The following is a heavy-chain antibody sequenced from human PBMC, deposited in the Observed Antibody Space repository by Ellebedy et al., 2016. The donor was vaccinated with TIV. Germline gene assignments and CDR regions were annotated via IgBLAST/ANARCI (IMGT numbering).Heavy chain of an antibody. Sequence: KVSCKASGYSFTTYWIGWVRQMPGKGLEWMGIIYPGDSNLRYSPSLQGRVIISADKSIDTAYLQWSSLKASDTAMYYCARRIDYGENFDYWGQGTLVTVSS. D-gene: IGHD4-17*01. CDR3: ARRIDYGENFDY. V-gene: IGHV5-51*01. CDR1: GYSFTTYW. CDR2: IYPGDSNL. J-gene: IGHJ4*02.